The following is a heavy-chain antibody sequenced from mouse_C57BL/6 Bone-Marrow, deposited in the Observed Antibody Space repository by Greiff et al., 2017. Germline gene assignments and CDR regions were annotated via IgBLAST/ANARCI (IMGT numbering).Heavy chain of an antibody. V-gene: IGHV5-12*01. J-gene: IGHJ1*03. CDR3: ARHYPPYYYGSGGYFDV. D-gene: IGHD1-1*01. CDR1: GFTFSDYY. Sequence: EVHLVESGGGLVQPGGSLKLSCAASGFTFSDYYMYWVRQTPEKRLEWVAYISNAGGSTYYPHTVKGRFTISRDKSTNTAYLQLSRLKSEDTAMXYCARHYPPYYYGSGGYFDVWGTGTTVTVSS. CDR2: ISNAGGST.